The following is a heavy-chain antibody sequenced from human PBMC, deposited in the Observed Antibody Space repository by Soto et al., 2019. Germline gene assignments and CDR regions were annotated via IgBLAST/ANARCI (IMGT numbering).Heavy chain of an antibody. V-gene: IGHV1-69*13. CDR2: IIPIFGTA. J-gene: IGHJ1*01. CDR1: GGTFSSYA. CDR3: ARARRGVIPPRAPLHH. Sequence: GAAVKVSCKASGGTFSSYAISWVRQAPGQGLEWMGGIIPIFGTANYAQKFQGRVTITADESTSTAYMELSSLRSEDTAVYYCARARRGVIPPRAPLHHRGQRTLVIVSS. D-gene: IGHD6-13*01.